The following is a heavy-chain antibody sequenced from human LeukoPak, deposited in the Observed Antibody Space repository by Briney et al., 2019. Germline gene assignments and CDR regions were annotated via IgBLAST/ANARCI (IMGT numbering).Heavy chain of an antibody. D-gene: IGHD6-13*01. Sequence: GGSLRLSCAASGFTFSSYAMHWVRQAPGKGLEWVAVISYDGSNKYYADSVKGRLTISRDNSKNTLYLQMNSLRAEDTAVYYCARDPAGIAAAVFDYWGQGTLVTVSS. V-gene: IGHV3-30*04. CDR2: ISYDGSNK. CDR1: GFTFSSYA. J-gene: IGHJ4*02. CDR3: ARDPAGIAAAVFDY.